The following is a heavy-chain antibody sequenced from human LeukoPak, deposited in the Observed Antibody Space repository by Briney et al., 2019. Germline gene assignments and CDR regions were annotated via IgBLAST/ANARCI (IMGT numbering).Heavy chain of an antibody. Sequence: SETLSLTCTVSGGSISSYYWSWIRQPPGQGLEWIGYIYYSGSTNYNPSLKSRVTISVDTSKNQFSLKLSSVTAADTAVYYCARVFGTTSRRWFDPWGQGTLVTVSS. D-gene: IGHD1-1*01. V-gene: IGHV4-59*01. CDR3: ARVFGTTSRRWFDP. CDR1: GGSISSYY. CDR2: IYYSGST. J-gene: IGHJ5*02.